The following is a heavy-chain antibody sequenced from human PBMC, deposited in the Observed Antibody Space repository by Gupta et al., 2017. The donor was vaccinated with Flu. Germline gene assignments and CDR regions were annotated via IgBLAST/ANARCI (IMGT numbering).Heavy chain of an antibody. CDR2: VMPFGTA. J-gene: IGHJ5*01. CDR3: ARLRPLGYCGGANCRGWFDS. D-gene: IGHD2-15*01. V-gene: IGHV1-69*01. Sequence: QVRLVQSGAEVKKPGSSVKVSCKASGGSFNSFPINWVRQAPGQGLEWVGGVMPFGTADYEQIFQGRVTITADESTSTAYMELSGLRSGDTAVYYCARLRPLGYCGGANCRGWFDSWGQGTQVTVSS. CDR1: GGSFNSFP.